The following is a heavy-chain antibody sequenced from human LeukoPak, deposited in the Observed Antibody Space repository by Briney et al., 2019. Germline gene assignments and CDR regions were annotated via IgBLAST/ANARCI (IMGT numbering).Heavy chain of an antibody. D-gene: IGHD3-10*01. J-gene: IGHJ4*02. CDR1: GYTFTSYG. V-gene: IGHV1-18*01. Sequence: GASVKVSCKASGYTFTSYGISWVRQAPGQGLEWMGWISAYNGDTNYAQKLQARVTMTTDTSTNTAYMELRSLRSEDTAVYYCAAKFGDFDYWGQGTLVTVSS. CDR2: ISAYNGDT. CDR3: AAKFGDFDY.